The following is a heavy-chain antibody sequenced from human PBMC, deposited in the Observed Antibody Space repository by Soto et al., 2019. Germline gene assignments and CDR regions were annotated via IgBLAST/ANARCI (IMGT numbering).Heavy chain of an antibody. D-gene: IGHD3-10*01. CDR2: VHHNGRT. Sequence: QLQLQESGPGLVQPSGTLSLTCTVSGGSITSGDNYYWGWVRQPPGKGLEYIGSVHHNGRTYSNPSLKSRVTVSADTSKNQFSLKLTSVTAADTAVYYCARHGSGSRYPVDSWGQGTLVTVSS. J-gene: IGHJ4*02. CDR3: ARHGSGSRYPVDS. V-gene: IGHV4-39*01. CDR1: GGSITSGDNYY.